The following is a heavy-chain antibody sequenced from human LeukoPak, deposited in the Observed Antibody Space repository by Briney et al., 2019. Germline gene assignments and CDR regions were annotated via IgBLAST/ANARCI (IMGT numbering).Heavy chain of an antibody. J-gene: IGHJ3*02. CDR1: GGSISSYY. CDR2: IYYSGST. V-gene: IGHV4-59*01. Sequence: SETLSLICTVSGGSISSYYWSWIRQPPGKGLEWIGYIYYSGSTNYNPSLKSRVTISVDTSKNQFSLKLSSVTAADTAVYYCAREADGYSILGARGAFDIWGQGTMVTVSS. CDR3: AREADGYSILGARGAFDI. D-gene: IGHD5-24*01.